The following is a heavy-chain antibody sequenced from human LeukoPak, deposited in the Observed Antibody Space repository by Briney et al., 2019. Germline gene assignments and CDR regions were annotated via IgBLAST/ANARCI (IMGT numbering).Heavy chain of an antibody. CDR1: GFTFSKYA. D-gene: IGHD6-19*01. Sequence: GGSLRLSCAASGFTFSKYAMNWVRQAPGKGLEWVSAILAGGATYYADPVKGRFTISRDSSTNTLYLQMNRLRVDDTAIYYCTKDREPDNGWDLDYWGQGTLLIVSS. V-gene: IGHV3-23*01. CDR2: ILAGGAT. CDR3: TKDREPDNGWDLDY. J-gene: IGHJ4*01.